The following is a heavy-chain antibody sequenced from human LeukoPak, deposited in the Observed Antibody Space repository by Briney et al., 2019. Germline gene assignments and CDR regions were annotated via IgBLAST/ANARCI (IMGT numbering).Heavy chain of an antibody. CDR1: GFTFRSYA. D-gene: IGHD2-8*01. CDR3: ANNGVSPNYYYGMNV. CDR2: IWYDGSNI. Sequence: GRSLRLSCAASGFTFRSYAIHWVRQAPGKGLEWVAGIWYDGSNIHYADSVQGRFTISRDSSKNMLYLQMNSLRAEDTGVYYCANNGVSPNYYYGMNVWGQGTTVTVSS. V-gene: IGHV3-33*08. J-gene: IGHJ6*02.